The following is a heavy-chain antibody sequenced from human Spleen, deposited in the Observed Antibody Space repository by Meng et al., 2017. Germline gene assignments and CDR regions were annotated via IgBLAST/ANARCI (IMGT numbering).Heavy chain of an antibody. CDR2: IYDSVNT. CDR3: AVRLRNYFDY. V-gene: IGHV4-30-4*01. J-gene: IGHJ4*02. Sequence: QVQLQESGPGLLKPSQALSLTCTVSGGPISSADYYWTWIRQPPGKGLEWVGYIYDSVNTHYNPSLKSRVAMSVDTSKNQFSLKLDSVTAADTAVYYCAVRLRNYFDYWGQGTLVTVSS. CDR1: GGPISSADYY. D-gene: IGHD4-17*01.